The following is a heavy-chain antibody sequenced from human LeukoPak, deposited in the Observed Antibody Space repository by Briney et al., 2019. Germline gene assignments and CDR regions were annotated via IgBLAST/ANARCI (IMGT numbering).Heavy chain of an antibody. D-gene: IGHD3-10*01. CDR3: ARHRRFNYYPSGSYRGDWFDP. Sequence: SETLSLTCTVSGGSISSYYWSWIRQPAGKGLEWIGRIYTSGSTNYNPSLKSRVTMSVDTSKNQFSLKLSSVTAADTAVYYCARHRRFNYYPSGSYRGDWFDPWGQGTLVTVSS. CDR2: IYTSGST. J-gene: IGHJ5*02. CDR1: GGSISSYY. V-gene: IGHV4-4*07.